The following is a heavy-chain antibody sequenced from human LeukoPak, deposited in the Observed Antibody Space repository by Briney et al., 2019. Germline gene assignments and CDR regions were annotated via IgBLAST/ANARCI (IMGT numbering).Heavy chain of an antibody. D-gene: IGHD3-3*01. CDR3: ARDPFWSGSSDAFDI. CDR1: GGSISSYY. CDR2: IYYSGST. V-gene: IGHV4-59*01. J-gene: IGHJ3*02. Sequence: SETLSLTCTVSGGSISSYYWSWIRQPPGKGLEWIGYIYYSGSTNYNPSLKSRVTISVDTSKNQFSLKLSSVTAAHTAVYYCARDPFWSGSSDAFDIWGQGTMVTVSS.